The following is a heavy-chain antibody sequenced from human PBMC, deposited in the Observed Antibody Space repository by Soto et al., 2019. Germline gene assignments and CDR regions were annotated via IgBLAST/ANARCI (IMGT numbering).Heavy chain of an antibody. J-gene: IGHJ4*02. D-gene: IGHD1-26*01. V-gene: IGHV4-34*01. CDR1: GGSLRGHY. Sequence: TSETLSLTCAVSGGSLRGHYWSWIRQSPEKGLEWIGEINHSGFTNYNPTLKSRVTISRDASKNQFSLRLSSMTAADSAVYFCARAAVKLGATLFDSWGQGTLVTVS. CDR3: ARAAVKLGATLFDS. CDR2: INHSGFT.